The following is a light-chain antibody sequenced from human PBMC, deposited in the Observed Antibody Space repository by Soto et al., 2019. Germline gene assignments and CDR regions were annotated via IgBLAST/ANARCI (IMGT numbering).Light chain of an antibody. CDR2: SAS. CDR3: QYYGSTRNT. V-gene: IGKV3-20*01. Sequence: EIVLTQSPDTLCLSPGERATLSCRASESVTSSHIAWYQQKPGQAPRLLIYSASSRATGIPDRFNGSGSGTDFTLTISTLEPEDFEVYYCQYYGSTRNTFGQGTRLEIK. J-gene: IGKJ5*01. CDR1: ESVTSSH.